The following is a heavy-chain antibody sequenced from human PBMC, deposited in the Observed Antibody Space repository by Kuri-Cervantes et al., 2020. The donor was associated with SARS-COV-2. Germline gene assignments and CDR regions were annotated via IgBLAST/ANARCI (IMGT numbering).Heavy chain of an antibody. CDR3: ARSYYYDRLDY. CDR1: GYTFTGYY. V-gene: IGHV1-2*02. J-gene: IGHJ4*02. CDR2: INPNSGGT. Sequence: ASVKVSCKASGYTFTGYYMHWVRQAPGQGLEWMGWINPNSGGTNYARKFQGRVTMTRDTSISTAYMELSRLRSDDTAVYYCARSYYYDRLDYWGQGTLVTVSS. D-gene: IGHD3-22*01.